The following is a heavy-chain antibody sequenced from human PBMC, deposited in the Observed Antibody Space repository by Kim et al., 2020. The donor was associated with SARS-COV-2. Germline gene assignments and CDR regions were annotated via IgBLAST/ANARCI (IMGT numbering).Heavy chain of an antibody. CDR3: AGAGEGIAAASDY. V-gene: IGHV4-39*01. J-gene: IGHJ4*02. Sequence: YNPSLKSRVTISVDTSKNQFSLKLSSVTAADTAVYYCAGAGEGIAAASDYWGQGTLVTVSS. D-gene: IGHD6-13*01.